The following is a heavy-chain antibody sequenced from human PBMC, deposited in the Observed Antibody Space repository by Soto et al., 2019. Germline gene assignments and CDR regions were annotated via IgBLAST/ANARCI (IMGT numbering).Heavy chain of an antibody. J-gene: IGHJ4*02. CDR1: GGSISSGGYY. CDR2: IYYSGST. CDR3: ARTPFDYGDCGSFDY. Sequence: SETLSLTCTVSGGSISSGGYYWSWIRQHPGKGLEWIGYIYYSGSTYYNPSLKSRVTISVDTSKNQFSLKLSSVTAADTAVYYCARTPFDYGDCGSFDYWGQGTLVTVSS. V-gene: IGHV4-31*03. D-gene: IGHD4-17*01.